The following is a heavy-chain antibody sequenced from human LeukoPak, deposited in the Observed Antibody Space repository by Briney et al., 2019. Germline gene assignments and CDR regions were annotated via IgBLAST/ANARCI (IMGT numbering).Heavy chain of an antibody. Sequence: SCKASGGTFSSYAMHWVRQAPGKGLEWVAVISYDGSNKYYADSVKGRFTISRDNSKNTLYLQMNSLRAEDTAVYYCARAPRIAVAGTDFDYWGQGTLVTVSS. CDR3: ARAPRIAVAGTDFDY. D-gene: IGHD6-19*01. V-gene: IGHV3-30*04. CDR2: ISYDGSNK. CDR1: GGTFSSYA. J-gene: IGHJ4*02.